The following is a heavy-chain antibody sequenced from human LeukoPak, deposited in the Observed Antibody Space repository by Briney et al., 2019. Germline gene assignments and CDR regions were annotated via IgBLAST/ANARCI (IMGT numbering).Heavy chain of an antibody. CDR2: IIPIFGIA. V-gene: IGHV1-69*17. CDR1: GGTFSSYA. J-gene: IGHJ4*02. Sequence: SVKVSCKASGGTFSSYAISWVRQAPGQGLEWMGGIIPIFGIANYAQKFQGRVTITADKSTSTAYMELSSLRSEDTAVYYCARAGTYYDILTGYSFDYWGQGTLVTVSS. D-gene: IGHD3-9*01. CDR3: ARAGTYYDILTGYSFDY.